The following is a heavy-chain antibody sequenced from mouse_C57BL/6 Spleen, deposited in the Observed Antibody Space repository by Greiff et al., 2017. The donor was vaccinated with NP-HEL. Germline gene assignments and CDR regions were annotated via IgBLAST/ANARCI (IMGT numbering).Heavy chain of an antibody. CDR3: ARYGYDGGYAMDY. D-gene: IGHD2-2*01. CDR1: GFTFSDYG. CDR2: ISSGSSTI. V-gene: IGHV5-17*01. Sequence: EVKLVESGGGLVKPGGSLKLSCAASGFTFSDYGMHWVRQAPEKGLEWVAYISSGSSTINYADTVKGRFTISRDNAKNTLFLQMTSLRSEDTAMYYCARYGYDGGYAMDYWGQGTSVTVSS. J-gene: IGHJ4*01.